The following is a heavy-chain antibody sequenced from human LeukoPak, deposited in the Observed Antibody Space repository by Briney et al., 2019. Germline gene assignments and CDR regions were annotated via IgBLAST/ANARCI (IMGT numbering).Heavy chain of an antibody. J-gene: IGHJ4*02. V-gene: IGHV3-15*01. CDR2: VKSKTHGGTT. CDR3: TTVLRYDSGSYSDN. Sequence: PGGSLRLSCAASGFTFSNVWMSWVRQAPGKGLEWVGRVKSKTHGGTTDYAAPVKGRFTISRDDSKNTLYLQMNALKTEDTAVYYCTTVLRYDSGSYSDNWGQGTLSPSPQ. CDR1: GFTFSNVW. D-gene: IGHD3-10*01.